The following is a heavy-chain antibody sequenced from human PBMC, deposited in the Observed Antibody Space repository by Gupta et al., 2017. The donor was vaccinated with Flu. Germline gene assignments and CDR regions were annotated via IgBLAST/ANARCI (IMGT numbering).Heavy chain of an antibody. Sequence: YGMHWVRQAPGKGLEWVAVIWSDGVNQFYGDSVKGRFAFSRDNFRNTLSLQMNNLRPEDTAVYYCVKERGPFDAFDIWGQGTMVTVSS. CDR1: YG. V-gene: IGHV3-33*06. CDR2: IWSDGVNQ. CDR3: VKERGPFDAFDI. J-gene: IGHJ3*02. D-gene: IGHD3-10*01.